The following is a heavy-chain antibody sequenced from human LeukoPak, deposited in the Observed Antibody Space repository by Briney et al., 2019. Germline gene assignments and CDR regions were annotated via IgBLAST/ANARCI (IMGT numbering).Heavy chain of an antibody. V-gene: IGHV4-59*01. Sequence: SDTLSLTCTVSGGSISSYYWSWIRQPPGKGLEWIGCIYYSGYTNYKSSLKSRVTISVDTSKNQFSLKLSSVTAADTAVYYCARTTMVRGTYYMDVWGKGTTVTVSS. D-gene: IGHD3-10*01. J-gene: IGHJ6*03. CDR3: ARTTMVRGTYYMDV. CDR1: GGSISSYY. CDR2: IYYSGYT.